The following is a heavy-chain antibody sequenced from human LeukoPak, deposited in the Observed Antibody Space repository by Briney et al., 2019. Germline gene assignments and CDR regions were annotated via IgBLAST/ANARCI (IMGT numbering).Heavy chain of an antibody. Sequence: GGSLRLSCAASGFTVSSNYMSWVRQAPGKGLEWVSVIYSGGSTYYADSVKGRFTISRDNSKNTLYLQMNSLRAEDTAVYYCARDHCGGDCYSDYWGQGTLVTVSS. CDR1: GFTVSSNY. CDR2: IYSGGST. J-gene: IGHJ4*02. CDR3: ARDHCGGDCYSDY. V-gene: IGHV3-53*01. D-gene: IGHD2-21*02.